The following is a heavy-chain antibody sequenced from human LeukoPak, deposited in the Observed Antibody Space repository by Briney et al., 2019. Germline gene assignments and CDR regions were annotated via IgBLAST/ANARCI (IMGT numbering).Heavy chain of an antibody. CDR1: GGSISSSSYY. J-gene: IGHJ5*02. Sequence: SETLSLTCTVSGGSISSSSYYWGWIRQPPGKGLEWIGSIYYSGSTYYNPSLKSRVTISVDTSKNQFSLKLSSVTAADTAVYYCARAAAAGTVRFDPRGQGTLVTVSS. V-gene: IGHV4-39*01. CDR2: IYYSGST. D-gene: IGHD6-13*01. CDR3: ARAAAAGTVRFDP.